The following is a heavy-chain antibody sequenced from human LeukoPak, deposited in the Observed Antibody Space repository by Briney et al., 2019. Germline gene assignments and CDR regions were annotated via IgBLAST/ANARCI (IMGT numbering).Heavy chain of an antibody. CDR3: AKVFTGWSGAETDAFDI. J-gene: IGHJ3*02. CDR2: ITGSGGST. D-gene: IGHD3-3*01. Sequence: PGGSLRLSCAASGFTFNNYAMSWVRQAPGKGLEWVSAITGSGGSTYYLDSVKGRFTISRDNSKNTLYLQMNSLRAEDTAVYYCAKVFTGWSGAETDAFDIWGQGTMVTVSS. CDR1: GFTFNNYA. V-gene: IGHV3-23*01.